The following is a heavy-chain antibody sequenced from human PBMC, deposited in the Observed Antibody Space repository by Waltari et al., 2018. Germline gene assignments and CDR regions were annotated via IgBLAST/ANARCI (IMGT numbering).Heavy chain of an antibody. D-gene: IGHD2-21*02. CDR3: VRAVGCAEDCYNPYFDN. V-gene: IGHV3-74*03. CDR2: RNTDGNSV. CDR1: GFTFRNYW. Sequence: EVQLVQSGGGLVQPGGSLTVSCEVSGFTFRNYWMHWFRQAPGKGLVWGSRRNTDGNSVTYADSVRGRFTISRDNVKNTLYLQMESLRVEDTAVYYCVRAVGCAEDCYNPYFDNWGRGAGVTVSS. J-gene: IGHJ4*02.